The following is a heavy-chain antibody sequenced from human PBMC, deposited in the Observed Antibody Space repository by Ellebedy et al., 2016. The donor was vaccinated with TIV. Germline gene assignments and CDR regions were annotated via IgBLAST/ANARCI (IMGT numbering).Heavy chain of an antibody. V-gene: IGHV2-70*01. CDR3: ARIHKYSSSSGFMDAFDI. CDR1: GFSLSTSGMC. CDR2: IDWDDDK. J-gene: IGHJ3*02. D-gene: IGHD6-6*01. Sequence: SGPTLVKPTQTLTLTCTFSGFSLSTSGMCVSWIRQPPGKALEWLALIDWDDDKYYSTSLKTRLTISKDTSKNQVVLTMTNMDPVDTATYYCARIHKYSSSSGFMDAFDIWGQGTMVTVSS.